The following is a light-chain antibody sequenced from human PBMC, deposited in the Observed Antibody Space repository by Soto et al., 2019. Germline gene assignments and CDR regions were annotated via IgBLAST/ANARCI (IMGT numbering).Light chain of an antibody. V-gene: IGKV3-20*01. CDR1: QSVRSNY. CDR2: NSN. J-gene: IGKJ1*01. CDR3: KQYRYLPQT. Sequence: IVLTQSPGTLSLSPGERATLSCRASQSVRSNYLAWYQQKPGRAPRLLIYNSNTRATGVPDRFSGSGSGTDFTLTISRLEPEDFALDYCKQYRYLPQTFGQGTKVDIK.